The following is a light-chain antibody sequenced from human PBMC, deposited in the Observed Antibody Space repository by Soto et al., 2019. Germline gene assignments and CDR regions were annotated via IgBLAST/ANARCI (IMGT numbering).Light chain of an antibody. V-gene: IGKV3-11*01. CDR3: QQRSNWPLIT. J-gene: IGKJ5*01. CDR1: QSVSSN. Sequence: EIVLTQSPGTLSLSPGERATLSCMASQSVSSNLAWYQQKPGQAPRLLIYDASNRATGIPARFSGSGSGTDFTLTISSLEPEDFAVYYCQQRSNWPLITFGQGTRLEIK. CDR2: DAS.